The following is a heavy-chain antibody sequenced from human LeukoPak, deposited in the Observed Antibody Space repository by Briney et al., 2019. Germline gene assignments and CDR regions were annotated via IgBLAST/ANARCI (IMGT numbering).Heavy chain of an antibody. D-gene: IGHD2-2*01. CDR1: GFTVSSNY. CDR2: IYSGGST. J-gene: IGHJ4*02. CDR3: ARKPQVPAAIGEYYFDY. V-gene: IGHV3-66*02. Sequence: PGGSLRLSCAASGFTVSSNYMSWVRQAPGKGLEWVSVIYSGGSTYYADSGKGRFTISRDNYKNTLYLQMNSLRAEDTAVYYCARKPQVPAAIGEYYFDYWGQGTLVTVSS.